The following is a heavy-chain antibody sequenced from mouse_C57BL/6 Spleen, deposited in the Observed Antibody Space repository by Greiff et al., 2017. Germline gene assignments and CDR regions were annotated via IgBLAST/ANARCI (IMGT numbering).Heavy chain of an antibody. V-gene: IGHV14-4*01. D-gene: IGHD2-2*01. CDR2: IDPENGDT. Sequence: VQLQQSGAELVRPGASVKLSCTASGFNIKDDYMHWVKQRPEQGLEWIGWIDPENGDTEYASKFQGKATITADTSTNTANLQLSSLTSEDTAVYYCTPLSYYGYDDYFDYWGQGTTLTVSS. CDR1: GFNIKDDY. J-gene: IGHJ2*01. CDR3: TPLSYYGYDDYFDY.